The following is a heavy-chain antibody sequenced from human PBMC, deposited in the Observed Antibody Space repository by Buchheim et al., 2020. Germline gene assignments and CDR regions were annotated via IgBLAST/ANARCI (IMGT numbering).Heavy chain of an antibody. V-gene: IGHV1-69*01. Sequence: QVQLVRSGAEVKKPGSSVKVSCKASGGTFSSYAISWVRQAPGQGLEWMGGIIPIFGTANYAQKFQGRVTITADESTSTAYMELSSLRSEDTAVYYCAREIMEQLGGPGYYYYYMDVWGKGTT. CDR1: GGTFSSYA. CDR2: IIPIFGTA. CDR3: AREIMEQLGGPGYYYYYMDV. J-gene: IGHJ6*03. D-gene: IGHD6-6*01.